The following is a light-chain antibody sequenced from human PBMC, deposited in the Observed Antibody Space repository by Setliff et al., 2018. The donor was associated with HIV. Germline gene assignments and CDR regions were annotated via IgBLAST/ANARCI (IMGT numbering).Light chain of an antibody. Sequence: QSVLTQPASVSGSPGQSLTISCTGTSGNLGSYDLVSWYQQHPVKAPRLIIYEVTKRPSGVSSRFSGSKSGNTASLTISGLQAEDEADYYCCSFANNNTKGFGGGTKSPS. V-gene: IGLV2-23*02. J-gene: IGLJ1*01. CDR3: CSFANNNTKG. CDR2: EVT. CDR1: SGNLGSYDL.